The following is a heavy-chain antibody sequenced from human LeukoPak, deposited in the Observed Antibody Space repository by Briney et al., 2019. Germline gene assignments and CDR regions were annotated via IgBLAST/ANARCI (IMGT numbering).Heavy chain of an antibody. J-gene: IGHJ4*02. CDR2: IYHSGST. CDR1: GGSISSGGYS. D-gene: IGHD3-10*01. V-gene: IGHV4-30-2*01. Sequence: SETLSLTCAVSGGSISSGGYSWSWIRQPPGKGLEWIGYIYHSGSTYYNPSLKSRVTISVDRSKNQFSLKLSSVTAADTAVYYCARGPLMGYFDYWGQGTLVTVSS. CDR3: ARGPLMGYFDY.